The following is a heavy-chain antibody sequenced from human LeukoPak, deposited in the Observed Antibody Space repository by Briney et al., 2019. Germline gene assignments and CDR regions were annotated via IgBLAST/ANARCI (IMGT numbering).Heavy chain of an antibody. J-gene: IGHJ4*02. D-gene: IGHD3-16*02. CDR3: AKYRLSGRRDYDY. V-gene: IGHV3-23*01. CDR1: GFTFSTYA. Sequence: GGSLRLSCAASGFTFSTYAMTWVRQAPGKGLEWVSTIGTTAGDTYYADSVKGRSTVSRDNSKNTLYLQMSSLRAEDTAVYYCAKYRLSGRRDYDYWGQGILVTVSS. CDR2: IGTTAGDT.